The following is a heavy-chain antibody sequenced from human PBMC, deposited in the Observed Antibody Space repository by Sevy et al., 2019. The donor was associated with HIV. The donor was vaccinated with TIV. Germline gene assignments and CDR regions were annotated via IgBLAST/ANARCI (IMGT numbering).Heavy chain of an antibody. D-gene: IGHD2-2*01. J-gene: IGHJ4*02. CDR1: GFTFSSYG. CDR3: AKDDIVVVPAASPAPDY. Sequence: GGSLRLSCAASGFTFSSYGMHWVRQAPGKGLEWVAVISYDGSNKYYADSVKGRFTISRDNSKNTLYLQMNSLMAEDTAVYYCAKDDIVVVPAASPAPDYWGQGTLVTVSS. V-gene: IGHV3-30*18. CDR2: ISYDGSNK.